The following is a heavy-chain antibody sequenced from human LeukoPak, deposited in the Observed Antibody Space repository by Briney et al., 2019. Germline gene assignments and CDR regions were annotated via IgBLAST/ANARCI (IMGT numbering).Heavy chain of an antibody. J-gene: IGHJ3*02. CDR1: GFIFSSYS. CDR2: ISSSSSTM. Sequence: GGSLRLSCAASGFIFSSYSVNWVRQAPGKGLEWVSYISSSSSTMYYAASVKGRFSISRDNAQNSLYLQMNSLRAEDTAVYYCVRDHHRRLYDSQARDTFDIWGQGTMATVSS. V-gene: IGHV3-48*01. D-gene: IGHD3-22*01. CDR3: VRDHHRRLYDSQARDTFDI.